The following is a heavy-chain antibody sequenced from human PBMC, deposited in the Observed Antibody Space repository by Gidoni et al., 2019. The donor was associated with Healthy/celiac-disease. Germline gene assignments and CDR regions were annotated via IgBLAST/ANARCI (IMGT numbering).Heavy chain of an antibody. CDR3: ARELSHYGGNPPWGVYDYYGMDV. J-gene: IGHJ6*02. Sequence: QVQLVQSGAEVTQPGASVQVSCKASGYTFTSYYMHLLRQANGQGLEWMGIINPSGGITSYAQKFKGRVTRTRDTSTSTVYMELSSLRSEDTAVYYGARELSHYGGNPPWGVYDYYGMDVWGQGTTVTVSS. CDR2: INPSGGIT. D-gene: IGHD4-17*01. V-gene: IGHV1-46*03. CDR1: GYTFTSYY.